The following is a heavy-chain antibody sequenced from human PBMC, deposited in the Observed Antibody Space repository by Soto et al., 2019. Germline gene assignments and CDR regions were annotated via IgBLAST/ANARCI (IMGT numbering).Heavy chain of an antibody. CDR1: GGSISSSSYY. CDR3: ARPHGGPRPFTWFDP. D-gene: IGHD2-15*01. Sequence: QLQLQESGPGLVKPSETLSLTCTVSGGSISSSSYYWGWIRQPPGKGLEWIGSIYYSGSTYYNPSLKGRVTISVDTSKNQFSLKLSSVTAADTAVYYCARPHGGPRPFTWFDPWGQGTLVTVSS. V-gene: IGHV4-39*01. J-gene: IGHJ5*02. CDR2: IYYSGST.